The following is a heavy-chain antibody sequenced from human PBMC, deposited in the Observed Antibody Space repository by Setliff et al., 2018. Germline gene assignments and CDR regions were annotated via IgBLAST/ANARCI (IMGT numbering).Heavy chain of an antibody. D-gene: IGHD3-9*01. CDR2: IYSGGST. Sequence: LRLSCAASGFTVSSNYMSWVRQAPGKGLEWVSVIYSGGSTYYADSVKGRFTISRDNSKNTLYLQMNSLRAEDTAVYYCARLYYDILTGYFFDYWGQGTLVTVSS. CDR1: GFTVSSNY. J-gene: IGHJ4*02. CDR3: ARLYYDILTGYFFDY. V-gene: IGHV3-66*02.